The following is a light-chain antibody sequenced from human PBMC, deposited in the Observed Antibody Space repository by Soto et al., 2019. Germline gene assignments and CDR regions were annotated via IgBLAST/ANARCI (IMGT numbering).Light chain of an antibody. J-gene: IGKJ4*01. CDR1: QSISTY. V-gene: IGKV1-39*01. CDR3: QHGYSTPLT. CDR2: AAS. Sequence: DLQMTQSPSSLSASVGDRVTITCRASQSISTYLHWYQQKPGKAPNLLIYAASTLQSGVPSRFSGSGSGTDFALTISSLQPEDFATYFCQHGYSTPLTFGGGTQVDIK.